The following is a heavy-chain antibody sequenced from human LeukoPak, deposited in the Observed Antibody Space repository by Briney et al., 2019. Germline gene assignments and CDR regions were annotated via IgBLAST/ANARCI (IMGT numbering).Heavy chain of an antibody. CDR1: GDSISHYY. J-gene: IGHJ4*02. V-gene: IGHV4-59*01. Sequence: SETLSLTCTVSGDSISHYYWSWIRQPPGKGLEWIGYVYNSESTNYNASLKSRVTISLDTSKNQFSLNLNSVTAADTAVYYCTRGRTNNDYWGQGTLVTVSS. CDR3: TRGRTNNDY. CDR2: VYNSEST.